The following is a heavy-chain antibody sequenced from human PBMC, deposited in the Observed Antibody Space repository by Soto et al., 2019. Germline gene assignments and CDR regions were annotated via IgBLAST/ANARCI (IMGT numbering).Heavy chain of an antibody. D-gene: IGHD4-17*01. CDR3: AKDRDYGGVASDFDY. Sequence: QVQLVESGGGVVQAGGSLRLSCAVSGITFSTSGMHWVRPAPGKGLEWVAVISYDGNSEFYAASVTGRFAISRDNSKNTLYLQMNSRRVDDTAVYYVAKDRDYGGVASDFDYWVRGTPVSVSS. J-gene: IGHJ4*02. V-gene: IGHV3-30*18. CDR2: ISYDGNSE. CDR1: GITFSTSG.